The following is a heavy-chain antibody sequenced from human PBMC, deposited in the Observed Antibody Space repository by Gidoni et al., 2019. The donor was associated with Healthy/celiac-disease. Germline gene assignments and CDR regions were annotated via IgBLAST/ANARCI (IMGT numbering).Heavy chain of an antibody. D-gene: IGHD2-15*01. CDR2: INHSGST. Sequence: QVQLQQWGAGLLKPSETLSLTCAVYGGSFSGYYWSWIRQPPGKGLEWIGEINHSGSTNYNPSLKSRVTISVDTSKNQFSLKLSSVTAADTAVYYCARGGPLGGEYWGQGTLVTVSS. J-gene: IGHJ4*02. V-gene: IGHV4-34*01. CDR1: GGSFSGYY. CDR3: ARGGPLGGEY.